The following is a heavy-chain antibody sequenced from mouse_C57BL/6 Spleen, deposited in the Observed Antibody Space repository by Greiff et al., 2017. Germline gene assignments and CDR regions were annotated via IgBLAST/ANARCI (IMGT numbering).Heavy chain of an antibody. V-gene: IGHV1-26*01. CDR2: INPNNGGT. CDR1: GYTFTDYY. Sequence: EVQLQQSGPELVKPGASVKISCKASGYTFTDYYMNWVKQSHGKSLEWIGDINPNNGGTSYNQKFKGKATLTVDKSSSTAYMELLSLTSEDSAVYYCARSWLLLRYMDYWGQGTSVTVSS. D-gene: IGHD1-1*01. CDR3: ARSWLLLRYMDY. J-gene: IGHJ4*01.